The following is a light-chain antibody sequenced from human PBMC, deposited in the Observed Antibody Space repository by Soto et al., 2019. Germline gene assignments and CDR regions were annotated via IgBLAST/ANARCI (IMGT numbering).Light chain of an antibody. CDR3: SSYTGSSTPYV. V-gene: IGLV2-14*01. CDR2: EVS. J-gene: IGLJ1*01. CDR1: SSDIGAYNY. Sequence: QSALTQSASVSGSPGQSITISCTGTSSDIGAYNYVSWYQQHPGKAPKLMTYEVSNRPSGVSNRFSGSKSGNTASLTISGLQDEDEADYYCSSYTGSSTPYVFGTGTKLTVL.